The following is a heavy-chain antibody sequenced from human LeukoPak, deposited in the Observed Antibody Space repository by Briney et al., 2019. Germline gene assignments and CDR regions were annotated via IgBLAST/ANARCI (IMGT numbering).Heavy chain of an antibody. J-gene: IGHJ4*02. CDR3: ARPHGSSWCDY. V-gene: IGHV5-51*01. CDR2: FYLCPSDT. D-gene: IGHD6-13*01. CDR1: GXPFASYW. Sequence: LXIXXKXXGXPFASYWIGWGRQVPGKGLEGMSIFYLCPSDTSSSPSFQGQVTMSVDNSVSTAYLQWSSLKASDTAMYYCARPHGSSWCDYWGQGTLVTVS.